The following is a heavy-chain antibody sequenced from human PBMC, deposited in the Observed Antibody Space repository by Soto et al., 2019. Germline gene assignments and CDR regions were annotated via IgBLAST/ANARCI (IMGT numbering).Heavy chain of an antibody. CDR1: GGSISSYY. V-gene: IGHV4-59*08. CDR3: ARRGNHYYYGDYYFDY. D-gene: IGHD4-17*01. Sequence: SETLSLTCTVSGGSISSYYWSWIRQPPGKGLEWIGYIYYSGSTNYNPSLKSRVTISVDPSKNQFSLKLSSVTAADTAVYYCARRGNHYYYGDYYFDYWGQGTLVTVSS. J-gene: IGHJ4*02. CDR2: IYYSGST.